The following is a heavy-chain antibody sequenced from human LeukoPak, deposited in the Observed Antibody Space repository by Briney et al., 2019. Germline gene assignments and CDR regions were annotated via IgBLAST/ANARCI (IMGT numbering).Heavy chain of an antibody. J-gene: IGHJ4*02. V-gene: IGHV3-64D*06. Sequence: GGSLRLSCSASGFTFSRYAMHWVRRAPGKGLEYVSAISSNGGSTYYADSVKGRFTISRDNSKNTLYLQMSSLRAEDTAVYYCVKDGSGSYYTYYFDYWGQGTLVAVSS. CDR1: GFTFSRYA. CDR3: VKDGSGSYYTYYFDY. D-gene: IGHD3-10*01. CDR2: ISSNGGST.